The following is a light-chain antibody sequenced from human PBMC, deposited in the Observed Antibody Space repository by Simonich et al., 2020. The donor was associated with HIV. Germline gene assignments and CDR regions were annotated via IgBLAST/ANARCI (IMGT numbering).Light chain of an antibody. V-gene: IGKV2-29*02. J-gene: IGKJ2*01. CDR3: MQGIYLPYT. CDR1: QSLLHSDGKTY. CDR2: EVS. Sequence: DIVMTQTPLSLSVTPGQPASISCKSSQSLLHSDGKTYLYWYLQKPGQSPQLLIYEVSCRFSGVPVRFSGSGSGTDFTLRISRVEAEDVGIYYCMQGIYLPYTFGQGTKLEIK.